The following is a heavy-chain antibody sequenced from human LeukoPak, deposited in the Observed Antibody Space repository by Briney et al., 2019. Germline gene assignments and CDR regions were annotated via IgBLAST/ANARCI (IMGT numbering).Heavy chain of an antibody. D-gene: IGHD1-1*01. V-gene: IGHV3-48*03. CDR3: ARVQLAGLGPDY. CDR2: ISSSGSTI. CDR1: GFTFSSYE. J-gene: IGHJ4*02. Sequence: GGSLRLSCAASGFTFSSYEMNWVRQAPGKGLEWVSYISSSGSTIYYADSVKGRFTISRDNSKNTLYLQMNSLRAEDTAVYYCARVQLAGLGPDYWGQGTLVTVSS.